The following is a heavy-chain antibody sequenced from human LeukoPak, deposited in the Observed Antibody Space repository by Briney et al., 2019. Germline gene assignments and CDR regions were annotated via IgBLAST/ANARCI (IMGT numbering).Heavy chain of an antibody. Sequence: VKPSETLSLTCTVSGGSISSYYWSWIRQPAGKGLEWIGRIYTSGSTNYNPSLKSRVTMSVDTSKNQFSLKLSSVTAADTAVYYCARGGYYDSSGYYYLIDHWGQGTLVTVSS. V-gene: IGHV4-4*07. CDR3: ARGGYYDSSGYYYLIDH. CDR1: GGSISSYY. D-gene: IGHD3-22*01. CDR2: IYTSGST. J-gene: IGHJ4*02.